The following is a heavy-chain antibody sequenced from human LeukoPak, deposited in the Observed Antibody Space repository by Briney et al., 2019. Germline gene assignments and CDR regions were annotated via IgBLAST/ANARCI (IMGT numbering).Heavy chain of an antibody. V-gene: IGHV1-2*02. CDR3: ALYSSGLFDP. Sequence: ASVKVSCKASGYTFTVYYMHWVRQAPGQGLEWMGWINPNSGGTNYVQNFQGRVTMTRDTSITTAYLELSGLRSDDTAVYYCALYSSGLFDPWGQGTLVTVSS. CDR2: INPNSGGT. CDR1: GYTFTVYY. D-gene: IGHD6-19*01. J-gene: IGHJ5*02.